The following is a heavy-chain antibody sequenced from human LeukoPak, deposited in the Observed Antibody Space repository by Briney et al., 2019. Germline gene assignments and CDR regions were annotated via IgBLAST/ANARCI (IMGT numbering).Heavy chain of an antibody. V-gene: IGHV4-4*02. D-gene: IGHD3-22*01. Sequence: PSETVSHTCCVSGGSVTITNWWTWVRQPPGKGLEWIGEVHLDGRTNYNPSLKSRLTMSVDLSENHISLKLTSVTAADTAVYYCAREAGFYCPLCYSGPVTLVTVSS. CDR2: VHLDGRT. CDR1: GGSVTITNW. CDR3: AREAGFYCPLCY. J-gene: IGHJ4*03.